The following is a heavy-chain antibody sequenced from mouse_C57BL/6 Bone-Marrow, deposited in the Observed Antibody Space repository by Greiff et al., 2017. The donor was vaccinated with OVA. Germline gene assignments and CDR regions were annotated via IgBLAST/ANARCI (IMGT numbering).Heavy chain of an antibody. CDR2: IDPSDSYT. J-gene: IGHJ4*01. V-gene: IGHV1-50*01. CDR1: GYTFTSYW. CDR3: ARDDYYGSSYNYAMDY. D-gene: IGHD1-1*01. Sequence: QVQLQQPGAELVKPGASVKLSCKASGYTFTSYWMQWVKQRPGQGLEWIGEIDPSDSYTNYNQKFKGKATLTVDTSSSTAYMQLSSLTSEDSAVYYCARDDYYGSSYNYAMDYWGQGTSVTGSS.